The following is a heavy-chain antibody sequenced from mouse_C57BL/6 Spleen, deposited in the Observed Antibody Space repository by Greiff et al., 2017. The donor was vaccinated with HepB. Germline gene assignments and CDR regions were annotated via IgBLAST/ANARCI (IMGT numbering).Heavy chain of an antibody. CDR3: ARSFITTVVEDY. CDR1: GYTFTSYW. Sequence: VQLQQPGAELVKPGASVKMSCKASGYTFTSYWITWVKQRPGQGLEWIGDIYPGSGSTNYNEKFKSKATLTVDTSSSTAYMQLSSLTSEDSAVYYCARSFITTVVEDYWGQGTTLTVSS. CDR2: IYPGSGST. J-gene: IGHJ2*01. V-gene: IGHV1-55*01. D-gene: IGHD1-1*01.